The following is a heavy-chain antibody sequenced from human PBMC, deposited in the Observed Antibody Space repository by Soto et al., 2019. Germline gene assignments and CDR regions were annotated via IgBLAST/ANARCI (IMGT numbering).Heavy chain of an antibody. D-gene: IGHD1-1*01. Sequence: QVQLVQSGAEVKKPGSSVKVSCKASGGTFSSYVFSWVRRAPGQGLEWLGGIIPIFGTANYAQKFQGRVTITADESTSTAYMELSSLRSEDTAVYYCANRGGTTFYYYYGMDVWGQGTTVTVSS. CDR1: GGTFSSYV. CDR2: IIPIFGTA. J-gene: IGHJ6*02. CDR3: ANRGGTTFYYYYGMDV. V-gene: IGHV1-69*01.